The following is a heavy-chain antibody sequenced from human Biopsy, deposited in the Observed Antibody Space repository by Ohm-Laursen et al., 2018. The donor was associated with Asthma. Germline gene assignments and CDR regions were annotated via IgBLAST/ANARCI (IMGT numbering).Heavy chain of an antibody. CDR3: AREVSTVDYGYYYFAMGV. J-gene: IGHJ6*02. D-gene: IGHD4-17*01. CDR1: GGTFSRYA. Sequence: ASVKVSCKASGGTFSRYAISWVRQAPGQGLEWMGGIIPVFGTSNYAQKFQGRVTFTADGSTSSAYTELSSLTSEDSAVYYCAREVSTVDYGYYYFAMGVWGQGTTVTVSS. CDR2: IIPVFGTS. V-gene: IGHV1-69*13.